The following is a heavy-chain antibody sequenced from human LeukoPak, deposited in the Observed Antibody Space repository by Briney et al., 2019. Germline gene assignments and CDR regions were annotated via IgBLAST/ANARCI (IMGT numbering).Heavy chain of an antibody. D-gene: IGHD3-22*01. J-gene: IGHJ3*02. CDR1: GFTFGSYS. V-gene: IGHV3-48*01. Sequence: GGSLRLSCAASGFTFGSYSMNWVRQAPGKGLEWVSYISSSSSTMYYADSVKGRFSISRDNAKNSLYLQMNSLRAEDTAVYYCARDHHRRLYDSQARDTFDIWGQGTMVTVSS. CDR3: ARDHHRRLYDSQARDTFDI. CDR2: ISSSSSTM.